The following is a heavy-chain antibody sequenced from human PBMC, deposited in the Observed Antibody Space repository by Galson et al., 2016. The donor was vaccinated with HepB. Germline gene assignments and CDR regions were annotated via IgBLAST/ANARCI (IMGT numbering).Heavy chain of an antibody. CDR2: ISSPSRSI. D-gene: IGHD5-18*01. V-gene: IGHV3-48*01. Sequence: SLRLAGAGSGFTFNNDGINWIRQAPGKGLEGDPYISSPSRSIYYADSVKGRFTISRDNSKKTVHLEMNSLRPEDTAVYYCARDLPSRIQLWLQGYFDFWGQGTLATVSS. CDR1: GFTFNNDG. CDR3: ARDLPSRIQLWLQGYFDF. J-gene: IGHJ4*02.